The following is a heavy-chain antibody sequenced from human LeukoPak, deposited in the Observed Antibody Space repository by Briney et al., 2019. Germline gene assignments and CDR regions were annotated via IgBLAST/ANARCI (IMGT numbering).Heavy chain of an antibody. Sequence: ASVKVSCKASGYTFTGFYIHWVRQAPGQGLGWMGSINPDTGDTKYTQKFQGRVTMTRDTSISTAYMELSRLRSDDTAVYYCARVRDTAMVPFDYWGQGTLVTVSS. CDR3: ARVRDTAMVPFDY. V-gene: IGHV1-2*02. D-gene: IGHD5-18*01. CDR2: INPDTGDT. CDR1: GYTFTGFY. J-gene: IGHJ4*02.